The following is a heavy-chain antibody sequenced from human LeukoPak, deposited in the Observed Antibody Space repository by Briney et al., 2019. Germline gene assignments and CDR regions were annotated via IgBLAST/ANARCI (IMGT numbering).Heavy chain of an antibody. Sequence: SETLSLTCTVSGGSISSYYWSWLRQPAGKGLEWIGRIYTSGSTNYNPSLKRRVTMSVDTSKNQFSLKLSSVTAADTAVYYCARVGGGYSYATPGDDWFDPWGQGTLVTVSS. CDR1: GGSISSYY. CDR3: ARVGGGYSYATPGDDWFDP. CDR2: IYTSGST. D-gene: IGHD5-18*01. J-gene: IGHJ5*02. V-gene: IGHV4-4*07.